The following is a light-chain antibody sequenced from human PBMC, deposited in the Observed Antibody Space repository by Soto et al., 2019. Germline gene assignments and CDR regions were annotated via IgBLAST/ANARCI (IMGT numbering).Light chain of an antibody. CDR3: QQYNIWPPEVT. CDR2: GAS. Sequence: EKVMTQSPATLSVSPGESATLSCRASQSVNRNLAWYQQKPGQTPRLLIYGASTRAAGVPVRFSGSGSGTAFNLTISSLQSEDFAIYYCQQYNIWPPEVTFGPGTKVDIK. V-gene: IGKV3-15*01. CDR1: QSVNRN. J-gene: IGKJ3*01.